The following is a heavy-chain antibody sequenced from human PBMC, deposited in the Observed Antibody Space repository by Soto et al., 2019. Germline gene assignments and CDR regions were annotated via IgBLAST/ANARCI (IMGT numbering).Heavy chain of an antibody. J-gene: IGHJ5*02. V-gene: IGHV4-59*13. Sequence: SETLSLTCTVSGDSITNYYWSWIRQPPGKGLEWIGYIDYSGSTKYNPSLESRVTMSVDTSKKQISLKLSSVSAADTAVYYCARLGGYGVQWGWFDPWGQGTLVTVSS. D-gene: IGHD2-8*01. CDR3: ARLGGYGVQWGWFDP. CDR1: GDSITNYY. CDR2: IDYSGST.